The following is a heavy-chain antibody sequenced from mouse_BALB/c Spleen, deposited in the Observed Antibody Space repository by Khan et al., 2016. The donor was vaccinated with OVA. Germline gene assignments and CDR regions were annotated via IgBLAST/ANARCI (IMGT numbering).Heavy chain of an antibody. V-gene: IGHV1S81*02. J-gene: IGHJ3*01. CDR1: GYTFTSYY. CDR3: ARSGFCSFAY. Sequence: QVQLQQSGAELVKPGASVRLSCKTSGYTFTSYYLYWVKQRPGQGLEWIGDINPSNGGTNFNEKFKSKATLTVDKSSSTAYIQLNSLTSEDSAVYYCARSGFCSFAYWGQGTLVTVSA. D-gene: IGHD3-2*02. CDR2: INPSNGGT.